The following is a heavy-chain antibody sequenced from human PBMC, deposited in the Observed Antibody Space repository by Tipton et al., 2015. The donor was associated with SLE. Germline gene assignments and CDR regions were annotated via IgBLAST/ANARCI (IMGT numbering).Heavy chain of an antibody. V-gene: IGHV4-34*01. CDR2: INHSGST. CDR3: ARGGTTVTAKVGFAYWYFDL. J-gene: IGHJ2*01. CDR1: GGSFSGYY. D-gene: IGHD4-17*01. Sequence: TLSLTCAVYGGSFSGYYWSWIRQPPGKGLEWIGEINHSGSTNYNPSLKSRVTISVDTSKNQFSLKLSSVTAADTAVYYCARGGTTVTAKVGFAYWYFDLWGRGTLVTVSS.